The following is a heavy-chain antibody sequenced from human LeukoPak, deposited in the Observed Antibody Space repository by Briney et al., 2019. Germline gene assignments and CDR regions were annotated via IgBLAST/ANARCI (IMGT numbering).Heavy chain of an antibody. Sequence: PSETLSLTCTVSGGSISSSSYYWGWIRQPPGKGLEWIGSIYYSGSTYYNPSLKSRLTISADTSKNRFSLKLSSVTAADTAVYYCARYYDSSGHYYASDPIYYFDYWGQGTLVTVSS. CDR1: GGSISSSSYY. J-gene: IGHJ4*02. CDR3: ARYYDSSGHYYASDPIYYFDY. D-gene: IGHD3-22*01. CDR2: IYYSGST. V-gene: IGHV4-39*01.